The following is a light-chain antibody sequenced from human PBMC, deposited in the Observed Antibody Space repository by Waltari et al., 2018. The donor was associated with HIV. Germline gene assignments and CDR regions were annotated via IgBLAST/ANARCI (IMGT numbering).Light chain of an antibody. CDR1: SSDVGGYNF. V-gene: IGLV2-14*01. J-gene: IGLJ2*01. CDR2: EVR. Sequence: QSALTQPASVSGSPGQSITISCPGNSSDVGGYNFVPWFQHHPGKAPKVMIYEVRNRPSGVSNRFSGSKSGNTAALTISGLQAEDEADYYCSSYTSSSTLVFGGGTKLTVL. CDR3: SSYTSSSTLV.